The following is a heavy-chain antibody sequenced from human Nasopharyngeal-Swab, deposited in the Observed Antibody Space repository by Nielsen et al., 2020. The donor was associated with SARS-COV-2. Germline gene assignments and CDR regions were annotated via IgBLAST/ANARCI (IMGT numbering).Heavy chain of an antibody. CDR1: GFTFSSYW. V-gene: IGHV3-7*01. J-gene: IGHJ3*02. CDR3: ARVDVHDAFDI. Sequence: AGSLRLSCAASGFTFSSYWMSWVRQAPGKGLERVAIIKPDGSEKYYVDSVKGRFTISRDNANNTLYRQMNSLRAEDTAVYYCARVDVHDAFDIWGQGTMVTVSS. D-gene: IGHD3-16*01. CDR2: IKPDGSEK.